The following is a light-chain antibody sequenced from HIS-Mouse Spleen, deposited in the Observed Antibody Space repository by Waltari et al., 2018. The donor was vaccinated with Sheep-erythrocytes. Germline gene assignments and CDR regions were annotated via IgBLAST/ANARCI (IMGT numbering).Light chain of an antibody. CDR3: QQLNSYPPRVT. CDR1: QGISSY. J-gene: IGKJ4*01. V-gene: IGKV1-9*01. CDR2: AAS. Sequence: DIQLTQSPSFLSASVGDRVTITCRASQGISSYLAWYQQKPGKAPKLLIYAASTLQSGVPSRFSGSGSRTEFTLTISSLQPEDFATYYCQQLNSYPPRVTFGGGTKVEIK.